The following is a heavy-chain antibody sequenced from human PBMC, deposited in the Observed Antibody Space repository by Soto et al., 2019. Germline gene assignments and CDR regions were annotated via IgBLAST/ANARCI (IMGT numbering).Heavy chain of an antibody. Sequence: QITLKESGPTLGKPTQTLTRTCTFSGFSLTTDRVGVGWIRQPPGEALEWLAGFYWVYSKNYRPTLGSRLTITKETSRNPVAVIMTNIDSQDTATYYCAHTYGGRARYWGQGTLVTVSS. V-gene: IGHV2-5*02. CDR1: GFSLTTDRVG. D-gene: IGHD3-16*01. CDR2: FYWVYSK. J-gene: IGHJ4*02. CDR3: AHTYGGRARY.